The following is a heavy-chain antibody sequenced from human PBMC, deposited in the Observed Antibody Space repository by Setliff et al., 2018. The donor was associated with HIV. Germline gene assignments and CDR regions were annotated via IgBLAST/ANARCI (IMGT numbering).Heavy chain of an antibody. V-gene: IGHV3-74*03. CDR2: INSDGTST. J-gene: IGHJ6*03. CDR1: GFTFSTYR. D-gene: IGHD5-12*01. Sequence: PGGSLRLSCAASGFTFSTYRMNWVRQAPGKGLVWVSRINSDGTSTTYADSVKGRFTISRDNAKNTLYLQMNSLRAEDTAVYYCVKRDRGYNYYYYYMDVWGKGTTVTVSS. CDR3: VKRDRGYNYYYYYMDV.